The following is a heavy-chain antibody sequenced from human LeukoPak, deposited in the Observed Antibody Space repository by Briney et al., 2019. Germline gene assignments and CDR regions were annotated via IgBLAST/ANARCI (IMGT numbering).Heavy chain of an antibody. Sequence: GSLRLSCAASGFIFSSYTMNWVRQPPGKGLEWIGEIYHSGSTYYNPSLKSRVTISVDTSKNQFSLKLSSVTAADTAVYYCARIRVAAAGKGRYFDYWGQGTLVTVSS. J-gene: IGHJ4*02. V-gene: IGHV4-4*02. CDR2: IYHSGST. CDR3: ARIRVAAAGKGRYFDY. D-gene: IGHD6-13*01. CDR1: GFIFSSYT.